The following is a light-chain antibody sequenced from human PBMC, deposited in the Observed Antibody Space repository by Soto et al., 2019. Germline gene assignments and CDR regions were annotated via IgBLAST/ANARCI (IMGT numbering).Light chain of an antibody. CDR1: QSIRTY. Sequence: DIKLTLPPSYLYAYLRDRVTIPFRASQSIRTYVNWYQQKPGKAPRLLIYTASSLQSGVPSRFSGSGSGTDFTLTISRLQPEDFATYYCQQSYCRTLPFGGGTKVEIK. J-gene: IGKJ4*01. V-gene: IGKV1-39*01. CDR2: TAS. CDR3: QQSYCRTLP.